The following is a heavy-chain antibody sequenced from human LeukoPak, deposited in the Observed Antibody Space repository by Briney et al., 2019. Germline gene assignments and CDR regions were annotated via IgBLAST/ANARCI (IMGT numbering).Heavy chain of an antibody. Sequence: GASVKVSCKASGYTFTGYYMHWVRQAPGQGLEWMGWINPNSGGTNYAQKFQGRVTMTRDTSISTAYMELSRLRSDDTAVYYCARDRVYYDFWSGYSSSGMDVWGKGTTVTVSS. CDR1: GYTFTGYY. V-gene: IGHV1-2*02. J-gene: IGHJ6*04. D-gene: IGHD3-3*01. CDR2: INPNSGGT. CDR3: ARDRVYYDFWSGYSSSGMDV.